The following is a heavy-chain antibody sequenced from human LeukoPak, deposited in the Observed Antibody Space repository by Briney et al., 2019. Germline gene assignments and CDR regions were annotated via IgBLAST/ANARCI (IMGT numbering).Heavy chain of an antibody. CDR2: ISSSSSYI. D-gene: IGHD3-22*01. V-gene: IGHV3-21*01. CDR3: ARDGNFPSSGYYSAYAFDI. Sequence: GGSLRLSCAASGFTFSSYSMNWVRQAPGKGLEWVSSISSSSSYIYYADSVKGRFTISRDNAKNSLYLQMNSLRAEDTDVYDCARDGNFPSSGYYSAYAFDIWGQGTMVTVSS. J-gene: IGHJ3*02. CDR1: GFTFSSYS.